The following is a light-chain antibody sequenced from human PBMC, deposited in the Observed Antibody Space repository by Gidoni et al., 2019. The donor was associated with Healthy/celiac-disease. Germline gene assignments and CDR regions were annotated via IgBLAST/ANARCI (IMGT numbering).Light chain of an antibody. V-gene: IGKV3-11*01. Sequence: DIVLTQSPATLSLSPGERATLSCRASQSVGSYLAWYQQKPGQAPRLLIYATSSRATGIPARFSGSGSGTDFTLTISSLEPEDFAVYYCQQRYNWPWTFGQGTKVDIK. CDR2: ATS. CDR3: QQRYNWPWT. J-gene: IGKJ1*01. CDR1: QSVGSY.